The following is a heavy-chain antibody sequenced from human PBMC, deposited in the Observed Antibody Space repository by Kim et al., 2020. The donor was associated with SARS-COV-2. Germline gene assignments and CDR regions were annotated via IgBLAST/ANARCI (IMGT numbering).Heavy chain of an antibody. CDR1: GFTFSDYY. V-gene: IGHV3-11*01. CDR2: ISSSGSTI. D-gene: IGHD3-3*01. J-gene: IGHJ4*02. CDR3: AAKYYDFWSGPFDY. Sequence: GGSLRLSCAASGFTFSDYYMSWIRQAPGKGLEWVSYISSSGSTIYYADSVKGRFTISRDNAKNSLYLQMNSLRAEDTAVYYCAAKYYDFWSGPFDYWGQGTLVTVSS.